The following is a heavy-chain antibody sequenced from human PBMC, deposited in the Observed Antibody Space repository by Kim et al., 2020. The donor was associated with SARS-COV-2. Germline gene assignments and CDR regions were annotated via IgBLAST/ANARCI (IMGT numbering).Heavy chain of an antibody. D-gene: IGHD3-10*01. CDR3: ARDFLHRPVRAIGEFLGY. V-gene: IGHV3-30*04. Sequence: GGSLRLSCAASGFTFSSYAMHWVRQAPGKGLEWVAVISYDGSNKYYADSVKGRFTISRDNSKNTLYLQMNSLRAEDTAVYYCARDFLHRPVRAIGEFLGYWGQGTLVTVSS. CDR2: ISYDGSNK. CDR1: GFTFSSYA. J-gene: IGHJ4*02.